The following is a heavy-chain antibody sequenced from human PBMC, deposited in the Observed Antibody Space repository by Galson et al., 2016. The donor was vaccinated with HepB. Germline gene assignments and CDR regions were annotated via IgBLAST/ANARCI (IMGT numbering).Heavy chain of an antibody. CDR3: ARDLWRGGRIDY. CDR1: GFTVSSDY. Sequence: SLRLSCAASGFTVSSDYMNWVRQAPGKGLVWVSHITIDGSTTTYADSVKGRFTISRDNAKNTLYLQTNSLRAEDTAVYYCARDLWRGGRIDYWGQGTLVTVSS. CDR2: ITIDGSTT. V-gene: IGHV3-74*01. D-gene: IGHD4-23*01. J-gene: IGHJ4*02.